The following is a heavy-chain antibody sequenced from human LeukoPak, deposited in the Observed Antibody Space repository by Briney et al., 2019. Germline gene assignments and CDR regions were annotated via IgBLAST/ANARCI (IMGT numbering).Heavy chain of an antibody. Sequence: PSETLSLTCAVYGGSFGGYYWSWIREPPGKGLEWIGEINHSGSTNYNPSLKSRVTISVDTSKNQFSLKLSSVTAADTAVYYCARTDRGSGSYYFDYWGQGTLVTVSS. D-gene: IGHD3-10*01. CDR3: ARTDRGSGSYYFDY. CDR2: INHSGST. J-gene: IGHJ4*02. CDR1: GGSFGGYY. V-gene: IGHV4-34*01.